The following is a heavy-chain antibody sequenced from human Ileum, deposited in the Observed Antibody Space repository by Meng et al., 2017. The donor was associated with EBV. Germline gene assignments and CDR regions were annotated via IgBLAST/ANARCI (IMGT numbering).Heavy chain of an antibody. CDR2: IIPIFATQ. CDR3: ARWAGHCSSANCFPPLDY. Sequence: AEGKTLGSSAKVSCKASGATFSNNASGWVRQAPGQGLEWMGGIIPIFATQNYEQKYQDRITITADTSTTTAYMELSSLTSEDTAIYYCARWAGHCSSANCFPPLDYWGQGTLVTVSS. D-gene: IGHD2-2*03. CDR1: GATFSNNA. V-gene: IGHV1-69*06. J-gene: IGHJ4*02.